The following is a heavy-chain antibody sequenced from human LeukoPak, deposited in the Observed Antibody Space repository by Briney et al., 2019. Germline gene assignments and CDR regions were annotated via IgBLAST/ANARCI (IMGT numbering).Heavy chain of an antibody. J-gene: IGHJ4*02. CDR3: VGGHDYTWGNPDC. V-gene: IGHV4-34*01. Sequence: SETLSLTCAVSGVSLSDYWWSWIRQSPGKGLEWIGEIFHSGCTNYNPSLKSRVTISVDTSKSQFSLNLRSVTAADTAVYYCVGGHDYTWGNPDCWGQGTQVTVAS. D-gene: IGHD3-16*01. CDR2: IFHSGCT. CDR1: GVSLSDYW.